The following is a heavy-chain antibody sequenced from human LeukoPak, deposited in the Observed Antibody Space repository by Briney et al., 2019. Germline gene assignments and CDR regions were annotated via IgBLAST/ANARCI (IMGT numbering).Heavy chain of an antibody. D-gene: IGHD3-3*01. CDR2: IYHSGST. CDR3: ARVGSYYDFWSGLYHAFDI. Sequence: SETLSLTCTVSGYSISSGYYWGWIRQPPGKGLEWIGSIYHSGSTYYNPSLKSRVTISVDTSENQFSLKLSSVTAADTAVYYCARVGSYYDFWSGLYHAFDIWGQGTMVTVSS. CDR1: GYSISSGYY. V-gene: IGHV4-38-2*02. J-gene: IGHJ3*02.